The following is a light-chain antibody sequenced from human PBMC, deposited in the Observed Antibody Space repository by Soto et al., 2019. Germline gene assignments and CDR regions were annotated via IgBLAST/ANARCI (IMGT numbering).Light chain of an antibody. J-gene: IGKJ2*01. CDR2: AVS. CDR1: QSVSSN. CDR3: QQHNHWPS. V-gene: IGKV3-15*01. Sequence: EIVMTQSPATLSVSQGERVTLSCRASQSVSSNLAWFQQKPGQAPRLLLYAVSTRATGVPGRFSGSGSGTEFTLTISSLQSEDSAVYYCQQHNHWPSFGQGTKLEIK.